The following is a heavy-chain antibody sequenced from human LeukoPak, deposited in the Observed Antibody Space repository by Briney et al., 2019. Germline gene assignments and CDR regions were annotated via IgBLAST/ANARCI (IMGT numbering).Heavy chain of an antibody. CDR1: GGSISSGGYY. CDR2: IYYSGST. J-gene: IGHJ5*02. D-gene: IGHD3-10*01. V-gene: IGHV4-31*03. CDR3: ARRGGRDGEAYYCGSATHKNNWFDP. Sequence: SETLSLTCTVSGGSISSGGYYWSWIRQHPGKGLEWIGYIYYSGSTYYNPSLKSRVTISVDTSKNQFSLKLSSVTAADTAVYYCARRGGRDGEAYYCGSATHKNNWFDPWGQGTLVTVSS.